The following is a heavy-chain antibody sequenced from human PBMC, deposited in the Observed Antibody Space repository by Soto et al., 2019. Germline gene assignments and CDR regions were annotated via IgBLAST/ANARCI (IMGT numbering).Heavy chain of an antibody. D-gene: IGHD2-2*01. J-gene: IGHJ6*04. Sequence: ASVKVSCKASGYTFTSYDINWVRQATGQGLEWMGWMNPNSGNTGYAQKFQGRVTMTRNTSISTAYMELSSLRSEDTAVYYCASEIGYCSSPSPTCRDVWGKGTTVTVSS. CDR1: GYTFTSYD. V-gene: IGHV1-8*01. CDR3: ASEIGYCSSPSPTCRDV. CDR2: MNPNSGNT.